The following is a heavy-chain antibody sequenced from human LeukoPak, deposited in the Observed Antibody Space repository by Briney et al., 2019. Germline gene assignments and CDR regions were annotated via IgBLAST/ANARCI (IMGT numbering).Heavy chain of an antibody. CDR3: ARDYADYVGYFFFDY. D-gene: IGHD4-17*01. V-gene: IGHV3-23*01. CDR2: ISGGGETT. J-gene: IGHJ4*02. CDR1: GFTFNNYA. Sequence: QAGGSLRLSCAASGFTFNNYAMNWVRQAPGKGLGWVSSISGGGETTYYADAAKGRFTISRDNSQSTLYLQMNSLRAEDTAVYYCARDYADYVGYFFFDYWGQGTLVTVSS.